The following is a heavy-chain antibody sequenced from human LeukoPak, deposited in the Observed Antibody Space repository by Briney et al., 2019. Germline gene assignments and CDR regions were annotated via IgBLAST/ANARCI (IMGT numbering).Heavy chain of an antibody. CDR3: ARDPLPGVTLYFQH. V-gene: IGHV1-69*13. CDR2: IIPIFGRA. D-gene: IGHD2-21*02. CDR1: GGTFSSYA. Sequence: ASVKVSCKASGGTFSSYAISWVRQAPGQGLEWMGGIIPIFGRANYAQKVQGRVTITADESTSTAYVELSSLRSEDTAVYYCARDPLPGVTLYFQHWGQGTLVTVSS. J-gene: IGHJ1*01.